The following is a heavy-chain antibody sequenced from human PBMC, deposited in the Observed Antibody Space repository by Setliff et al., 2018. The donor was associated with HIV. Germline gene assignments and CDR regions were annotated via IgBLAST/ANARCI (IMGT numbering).Heavy chain of an antibody. Sequence: GGSLRLSCVASGFNLSNYGMQWVRQAPGKGLEWVAVIWSDGSNKYYGDSVQGRFTISRDNSKNTVYLQMNSLRVEDTAIYYCAKFGGRGYYSYYVNLWGKGTTVTVSS. CDR3: AKFGGRGYYSYYVNL. V-gene: IGHV3-30*02. D-gene: IGHD3-3*01. CDR2: IWSDGSNK. J-gene: IGHJ6*03. CDR1: GFNLSNYG.